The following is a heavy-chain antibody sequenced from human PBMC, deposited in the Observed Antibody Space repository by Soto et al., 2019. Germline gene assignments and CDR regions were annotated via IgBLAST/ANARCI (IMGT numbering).Heavy chain of an antibody. D-gene: IGHD3-22*01. V-gene: IGHV3-9*01. CDR2: ISWNSGSI. CDR3: AKDHYDSSGYYDY. J-gene: IGHJ4*02. Sequence: VQLVESGGGLVQPGRSLRLSCAASGFTFDDYAMHWVRQAPGKGLEWVSGISWNSGSIGYADSVKGRFTISRDNAKNSLYLQMNSLRAEDTALYYCAKDHYDSSGYYDYWGQGTLVTVSS. CDR1: GFTFDDYA.